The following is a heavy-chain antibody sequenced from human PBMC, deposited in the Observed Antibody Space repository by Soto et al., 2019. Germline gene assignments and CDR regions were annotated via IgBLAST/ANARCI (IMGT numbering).Heavy chain of an antibody. D-gene: IGHD4-17*01. CDR1: GFTVSGNY. CDR3: VLINYSDTT. J-gene: IGHJ5*02. CDR2: IYSGGNT. Sequence: EVQLVESGGGLVQPGGSLRLSCAASGFTVSGNYMGWVRQGPGRGLEWISVIYSGGNTDYTDSVKGRFTISRDNFRNTLSLHINRLRAEDTAVYYCVLINYSDTTWGQGTRVTVSS. V-gene: IGHV3-66*01.